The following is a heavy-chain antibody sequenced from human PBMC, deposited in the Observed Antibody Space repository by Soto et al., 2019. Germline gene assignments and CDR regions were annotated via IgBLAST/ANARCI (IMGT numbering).Heavy chain of an antibody. CDR2: ISSSSSYI. J-gene: IGHJ4*02. CDR1: GFTFSSYS. CDR3: ASDKLPYSEDLNFDY. D-gene: IGHD5-18*01. Sequence: GVLRLSCAASGFTFSSYSMNWVRQAPGKGLEWVSSISSSSSYIYYADSVKGRFTISRDNAKNSLYLQMNSLRAEDTAVYYCASDKLPYSEDLNFDYWGQGTLVTVSS. V-gene: IGHV3-21*01.